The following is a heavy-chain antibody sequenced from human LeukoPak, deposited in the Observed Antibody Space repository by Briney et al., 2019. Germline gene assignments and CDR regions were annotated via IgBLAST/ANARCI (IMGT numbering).Heavy chain of an antibody. D-gene: IGHD3-22*01. CDR2: INTDGSNT. V-gene: IGHV3-74*01. CDR1: GFTFSSYA. Sequence: PGGSLRLSCAASGFTFSSYAMSWVRQAPGEGLVWVSRINTDGSNTAYADSVKGRFTISRDNSKNTLYLQMNSLRAEDTAVYYCAKDLYYYDSSGSDAFDIWGQGTMVTVSS. J-gene: IGHJ3*02. CDR3: AKDLYYYDSSGSDAFDI.